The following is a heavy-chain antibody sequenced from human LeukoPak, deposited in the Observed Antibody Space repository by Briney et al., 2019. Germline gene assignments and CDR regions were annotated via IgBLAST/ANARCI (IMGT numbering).Heavy chain of an antibody. CDR2: IYYSGST. CDR1: GGSISSGGYY. J-gene: IGHJ4*02. Sequence: SETLSLTGTVSGGSISSGGYYWSWIRQHPGKGLEWIGYIYYSGSTYYNPSLKSRVTISVDTSKNQFSLKLSSVTAADTAVYYCARGGSSWYFSLWGQGTLVTVSS. V-gene: IGHV4-31*03. D-gene: IGHD6-13*01. CDR3: ARGGSSWYFSL.